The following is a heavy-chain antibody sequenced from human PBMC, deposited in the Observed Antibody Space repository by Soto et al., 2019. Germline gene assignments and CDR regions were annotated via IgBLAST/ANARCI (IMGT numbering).Heavy chain of an antibody. D-gene: IGHD3-22*01. Sequence: XSGKVCCKGSGYSFTSYDINWVRQATGQGLEWMGWMNPNSGNTGYAQKFQGRVTMTRNTSISTAYMELSSLRSEDTAVYYCARFDYYDSRNSWGQGTLVTVS. CDR3: ARFDYYDSRNS. J-gene: IGHJ1*01. V-gene: IGHV1-8*01. CDR1: GYSFTSYD. CDR2: MNPNSGNT.